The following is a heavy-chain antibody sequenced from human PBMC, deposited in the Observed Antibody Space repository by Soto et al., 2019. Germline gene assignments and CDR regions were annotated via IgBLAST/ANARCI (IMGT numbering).Heavy chain of an antibody. V-gene: IGHV3-66*01. CDR2: IYSAGAT. J-gene: IGHJ4*02. Sequence: EVQLVESGGGLVQPGGSLRLSCAASGFTVSSNYMNWVRQAPGKGLEWVSVIYSAGATYYAHSVRGRFNISRDNSKNTLFLQMNSLRAEDTAVYYCARGGDNYWGQGTLVTVSS. CDR1: GFTVSSNY. CDR3: ARGGDNY. D-gene: IGHD3-16*01.